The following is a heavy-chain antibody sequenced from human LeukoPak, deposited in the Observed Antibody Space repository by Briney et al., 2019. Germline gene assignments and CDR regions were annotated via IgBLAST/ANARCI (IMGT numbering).Heavy chain of an antibody. D-gene: IGHD3-22*01. CDR2: ISSSSSTI. Sequence: GGSLRLSCAASGFTFSTYSMNWVRQAPGKGLEWVSYISSSSSTIYYADSVKGRFTISRDNAKNSLYLQMNSLRAEGTAVYYCARGSTYYDSSGQVPFDYWGQGTLATVSS. CDR3: ARGSTYYDSSGQVPFDY. CDR1: GFTFSTYS. J-gene: IGHJ4*02. V-gene: IGHV3-48*01.